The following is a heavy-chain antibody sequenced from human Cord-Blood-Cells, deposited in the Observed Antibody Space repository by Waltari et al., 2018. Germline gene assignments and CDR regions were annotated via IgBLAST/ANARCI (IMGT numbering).Heavy chain of an antibody. CDR2: INHSGST. V-gene: IGHV4-34*01. J-gene: IGHJ4*02. Sequence: QVQLQQWGAGLLKPSETLSLTCAVYGGSFSGYYWSWIRQPPGKGLEWIGEINHSGSTTSNPSLKSRVTISVDTSKNQFSLKLSSVTAADTAVYYCARGQDGSYFDYWGQGTLVTVSS. CDR1: GGSFSGYY. CDR3: ARGQDGSYFDY. D-gene: IGHD1-26*01.